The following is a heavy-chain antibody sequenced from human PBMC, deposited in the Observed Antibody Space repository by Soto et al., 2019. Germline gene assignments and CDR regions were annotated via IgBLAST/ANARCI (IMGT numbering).Heavy chain of an antibody. V-gene: IGHV1-45*02. D-gene: IGHD1-26*01. CDR1: GNTFTYRY. J-gene: IGHJ4*02. CDR2: ITPFSGDV. Sequence: QMQLVQSGAEVKKTGSTVTVSCKALGNTFTYRYLHWVRQAPGQALEWMGWITPFSGDVHYAQKYKEIDTITRDRSINTAYMRMSSLRSEDTAMYYCASGGAGSGPFTWELPDHWGQGTLVTVSS. CDR3: ASGGAGSGPFTWELPDH.